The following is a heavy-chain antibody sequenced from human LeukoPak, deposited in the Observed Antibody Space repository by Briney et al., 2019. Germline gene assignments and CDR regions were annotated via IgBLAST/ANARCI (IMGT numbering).Heavy chain of an antibody. D-gene: IGHD1-26*01. Sequence: GGSLRHSCAASLFTVSPNYMSWVRQAPGKGREWVSVIYSGGKTCYADAVMGRFTIPRDRSKNKLYVQMNSLRAEDTAVYYCAWQQLLRAAFDIWGQGTMVTVSS. V-gene: IGHV3-53*01. CDR2: IYSGGKT. J-gene: IGHJ3*02. CDR1: LFTVSPNY. CDR3: AWQQLLRAAFDI.